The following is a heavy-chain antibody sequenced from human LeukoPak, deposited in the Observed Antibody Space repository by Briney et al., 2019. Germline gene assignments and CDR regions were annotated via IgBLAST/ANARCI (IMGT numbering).Heavy chain of an antibody. Sequence: GSLRLSCAASGFTFSRYSMNWGRQAPGKGLEWLSYISGSSSTIYYADSVKGRFTISRDNSKNTLYLQMNSLRAEDTAVYYCAKAPPEFMTTVTTHSLYWGQGTLVTVSS. J-gene: IGHJ4*02. D-gene: IGHD4-17*01. CDR3: AKAPPEFMTTVTTHSLY. V-gene: IGHV3-48*01. CDR2: ISGSSSTI. CDR1: GFTFSRYS.